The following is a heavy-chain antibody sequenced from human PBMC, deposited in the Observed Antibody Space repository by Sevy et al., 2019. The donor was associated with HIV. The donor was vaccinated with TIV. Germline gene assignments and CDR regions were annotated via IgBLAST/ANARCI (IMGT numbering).Heavy chain of an antibody. CDR2: INPNSGVT. Sequence: ASVKVSCKTTGYIFSDYNMHWVRQAPGQGLEWMALINPNSGVTNYAHNFRGRVSVTRDTSMSTAYMELSGLTSDDTAVYYCVREDINVPRTLLSFDIWGQGTMVTVSS. J-gene: IGHJ3*02. CDR1: GYIFSDYN. V-gene: IGHV1-2*06. CDR3: VREDINVPRTLLSFDI. D-gene: IGHD2-2*01.